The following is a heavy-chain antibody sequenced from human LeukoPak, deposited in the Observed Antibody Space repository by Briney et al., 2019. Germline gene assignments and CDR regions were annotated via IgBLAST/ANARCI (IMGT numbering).Heavy chain of an antibody. D-gene: IGHD3-10*01. Sequence: GGSLRLSCAASGFTFSIYSMNWVRQAPGKGLEWVSFISSSSSYIHYADSVKGRFTISRDNAKNSLYLQMNSLRAEDTAVYYCARDRVDYWGQGTLVTVSS. CDR1: GFTFSIYS. J-gene: IGHJ4*02. CDR3: ARDRVDY. V-gene: IGHV3-21*01. CDR2: ISSSSSYI.